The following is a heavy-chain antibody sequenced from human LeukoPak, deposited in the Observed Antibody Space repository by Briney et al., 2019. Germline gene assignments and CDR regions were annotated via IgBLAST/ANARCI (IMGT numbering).Heavy chain of an antibody. CDR3: TTHLARGFFQH. CDR2: IKSKTDGGTT. J-gene: IGHJ1*01. CDR1: GFTFSNAW. Sequence: GGSLRLSRAASGFTFSNAWMSWVRQAPGKGLEWVGRIKSKTDGGTTDYAAPVKGRFTISRDDSKNTLYLQMNSLKTEDTAVYYCTTHLARGFFQHWGQGTLVTVSS. D-gene: IGHD5-12*01. V-gene: IGHV3-15*01.